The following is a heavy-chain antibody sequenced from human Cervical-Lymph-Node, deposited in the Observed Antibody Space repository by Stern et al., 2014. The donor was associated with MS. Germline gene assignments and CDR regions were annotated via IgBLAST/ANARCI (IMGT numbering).Heavy chain of an antibody. CDR3: ATEKAGSYDAFDI. D-gene: IGHD3-10*01. J-gene: IGHJ3*02. CDR1: GGTFRSYG. V-gene: IGHV1-69*15. CDR2: IIPILGSA. Sequence: VQLVQSGDEVKKPGSSVKVSCEASGGTFRSYGISWVRQAPGQGLEWMGRIIPILGSATYAQKFQGTVTLTADDSTSIAYMEFHSLRSEDTAVYFCATEKAGSYDAFDIWGQGTFVTVSA.